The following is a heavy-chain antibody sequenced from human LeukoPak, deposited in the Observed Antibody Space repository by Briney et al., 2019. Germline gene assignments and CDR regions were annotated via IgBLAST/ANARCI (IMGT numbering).Heavy chain of an antibody. Sequence: SETLSLTCTVSGGSMKSGGYYWNWIRQHPEKGLEWIGYIFDTGSTYYNPSLRGRLDMIVDTSKNQFSLKLASVSAADTAVYYCAREWDSSSFDPRASGDSWGQGTLVIVSS. CDR2: IFDTGST. CDR3: AREWDSSSFDPRASGDS. CDR1: GGSMKSGGYY. J-gene: IGHJ4*02. D-gene: IGHD3-22*01. V-gene: IGHV4-31*03.